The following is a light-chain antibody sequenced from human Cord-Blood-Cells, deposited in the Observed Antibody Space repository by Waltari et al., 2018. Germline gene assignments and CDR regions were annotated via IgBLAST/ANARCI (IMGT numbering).Light chain of an antibody. V-gene: IGKV1-9*01. Sequence: QLTQSPSFLSASVGERVTLTCRASQSISSYLAWYQQKPGKAPKLLIYAASTLQSGVPSRFSGSGSGTEFTLTISSLQPEDFATYYCQQLNSYPPFSFGQGTKLEIK. CDR3: QQLNSYPPFS. J-gene: IGKJ2*03. CDR1: QSISSY. CDR2: AAS.